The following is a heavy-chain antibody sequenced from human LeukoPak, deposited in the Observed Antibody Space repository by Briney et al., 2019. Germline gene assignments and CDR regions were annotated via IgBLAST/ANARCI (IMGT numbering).Heavy chain of an antibody. CDR3: AKDLTMIVVSVDP. D-gene: IGHD3-22*01. CDR1: GFTFSNYA. J-gene: IGHJ5*02. V-gene: IGHV3-23*01. Sequence: GGSLRLSCAASGFTFSNYAMTWVRQAPGKGLEWVSSTSGSGGRTYFADSVKGRFTISRDNSKNTLYLQMSSLRVEDTAVYYCAKDLTMIVVSVDPWGQGTLVTVSS. CDR2: TSGSGGRT.